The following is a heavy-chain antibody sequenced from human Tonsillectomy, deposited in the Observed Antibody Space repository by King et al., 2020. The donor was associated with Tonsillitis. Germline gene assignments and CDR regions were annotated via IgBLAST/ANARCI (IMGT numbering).Heavy chain of an antibody. CDR3: GIGRGMDV. CDR2: IKEDGSEK. Sequence: VQLVESGGGLVQPGGSLRLSCAAFGFTFSSRWMTWVRQAPGKGLEWVANIKEDGSEKYYVDSVKGRFTISRDNAKNSVFLQMISLRVEDTAVYYCGIGRGMDVWGQGTTVTVSS. V-gene: IGHV3-7*01. CDR1: GFTFSSRW. J-gene: IGHJ6*02.